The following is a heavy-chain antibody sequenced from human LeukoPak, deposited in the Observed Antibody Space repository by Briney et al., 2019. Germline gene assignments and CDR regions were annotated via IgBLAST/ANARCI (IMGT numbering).Heavy chain of an antibody. J-gene: IGHJ2*01. CDR3: ARMGRGDQDWYFDL. D-gene: IGHD4-17*01. CDR2: INAGNGNT. CDR1: GYTFTSYA. V-gene: IGHV1-3*01. Sequence: ASVKVSCKASGYTFTSYAMHWVRRAPGQRLEWMGWINAGNGNTKYSQKFQGRITMTRDTSTSTVYMELNSLRSDDTAVYYCARMGRGDQDWYFDLWGRGTLITVSS.